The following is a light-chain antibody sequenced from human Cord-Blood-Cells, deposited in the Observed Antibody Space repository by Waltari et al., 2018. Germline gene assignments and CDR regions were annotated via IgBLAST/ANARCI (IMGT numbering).Light chain of an antibody. V-gene: IGKV2-24*01. Sequence: DIVMTQTPLSSPVTLGQPASISCRSSQSLVHSDGNTYLSWLQQWPGQPQRLLIYKSSNSFSGVTDRISGSGAGTNFTLKNRRVEAEDVGVYYCSQATHFPWTFGQGTKVEIK. J-gene: IGKJ1*01. CDR1: QSLVHSDGNTY. CDR2: KSS. CDR3: SQATHFPWT.